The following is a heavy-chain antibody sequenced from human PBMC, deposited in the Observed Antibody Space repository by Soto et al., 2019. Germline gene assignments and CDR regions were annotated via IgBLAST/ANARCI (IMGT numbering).Heavy chain of an antibody. V-gene: IGHV4-4*07. CDR3: ARDNYGRFDY. CDR2: IYASGST. D-gene: IGHD4-17*01. Sequence: PSETLSLTCSVSGGSISPYYWSWIRQPAGKGLEWIGRIYASGSTNYNPSLKSRVTISVDTSKNQFSLKLSSVTAADTAVYYCARDNYGRFDYWGQGTLVTVSS. CDR1: GGSISPYY. J-gene: IGHJ4*02.